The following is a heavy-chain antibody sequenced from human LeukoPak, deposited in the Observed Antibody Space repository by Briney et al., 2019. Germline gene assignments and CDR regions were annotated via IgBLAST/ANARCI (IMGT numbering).Heavy chain of an antibody. Sequence: SETLSLTCTVSGGSINSYCWSWIRQSPGKGLEWIGYIYHSGSTSYNPSLKSRATISVDTSKNQFSLRLSSVTAADTAVYHCARGRPPHYGMDVWGQGTTVTVSS. CDR3: ARGRPPHYGMDV. CDR1: GGSINSYC. CDR2: IYHSGST. V-gene: IGHV4-59*01. J-gene: IGHJ6*02.